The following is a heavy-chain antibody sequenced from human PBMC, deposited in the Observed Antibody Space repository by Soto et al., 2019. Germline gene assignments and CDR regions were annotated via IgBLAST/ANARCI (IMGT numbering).Heavy chain of an antibody. CDR2: INHSGST. Sequence: PSETLSLTCAVYGGSFSGYYWSWIRQPPGEGLEWIGEINHSGSTNYNPSLKSRVTISVDTSKNQFSLKLSSATAADTAVYYCASVLSSSSGIDYWGQGTLVTVSS. CDR3: ASVLSSSSGIDY. V-gene: IGHV4-34*01. CDR1: GGSFSGYY. D-gene: IGHD6-6*01. J-gene: IGHJ4*02.